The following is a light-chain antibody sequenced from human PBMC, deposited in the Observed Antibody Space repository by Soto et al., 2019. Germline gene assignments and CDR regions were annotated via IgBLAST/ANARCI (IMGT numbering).Light chain of an antibody. V-gene: IGKV3D-15*01. CDR2: DAS. Sequence: IVMTQSPATLSVSPGERATLSCRASQSVSSYLAWYQQKPGQAPRLLIYDASNRATGIPARFSGSGSGTDFTLTISSLQPEDFATYYCQQFNSYPITFGQGTRLEIK. CDR1: QSVSSY. J-gene: IGKJ5*01. CDR3: QQFNSYPIT.